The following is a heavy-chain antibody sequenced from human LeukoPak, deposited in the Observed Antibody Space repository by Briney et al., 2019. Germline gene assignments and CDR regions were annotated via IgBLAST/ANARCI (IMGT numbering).Heavy chain of an antibody. V-gene: IGHV4-39*07. CDR3: ARLRYYYDSSGRD. CDR2: IYYSGST. Sequence: KSSETLSLTCTVSGGSISSSSYYWGWIRQPPGKGLEWIGSIYYSGSTYYNPSLKSRVAISVDTSKNQFSLKLSSVTAADTAVYYCARLRYYYDSSGRDWGQGTLVTVSS. J-gene: IGHJ4*02. D-gene: IGHD3-22*01. CDR1: GGSISSSSYY.